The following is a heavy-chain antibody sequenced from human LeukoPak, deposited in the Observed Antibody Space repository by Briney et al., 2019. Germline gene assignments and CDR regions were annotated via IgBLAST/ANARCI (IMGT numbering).Heavy chain of an antibody. CDR1: GGSIGSGGYY. J-gene: IGHJ5*02. CDR2: IYYSGST. Sequence: KSSETLSLTCTVSGGSIGSGGYYWSWIRQHPGKGLEWIGYIYYSGSTYYNPSLKSRVTISVDTSKNQFSLKLSSVTAADTAVYYCARDPVVYGDYGGWFDPWGQGTLVTVSS. CDR3: ARDPVVYGDYGGWFDP. D-gene: IGHD4-17*01. V-gene: IGHV4-31*03.